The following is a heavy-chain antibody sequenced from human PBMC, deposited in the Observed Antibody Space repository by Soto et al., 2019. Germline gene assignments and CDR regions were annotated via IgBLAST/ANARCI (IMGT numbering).Heavy chain of an antibody. CDR1: GYSFTTYW. J-gene: IGHJ6*02. Sequence: GESLKISCKSYGYSFTTYWIAWVRQMPGKGLEWMGSIHPGESDTRYSPSFQGQVTISADRSITTAYLQWSSLKASDTAMYYCARHEATYYNFYGMGVWGQGTTVTVSS. CDR3: ARHEATYYNFYGMGV. CDR2: IHPGESDT. V-gene: IGHV5-51*01.